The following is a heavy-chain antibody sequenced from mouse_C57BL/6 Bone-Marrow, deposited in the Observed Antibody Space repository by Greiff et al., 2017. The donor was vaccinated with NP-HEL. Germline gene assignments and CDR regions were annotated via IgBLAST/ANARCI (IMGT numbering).Heavy chain of an antibody. J-gene: IGHJ3*01. D-gene: IGHD1-1*01. CDR1: GYTFTSYW. CDR2: MNPSSGYT. CDR3: ARGELLRAFAY. Sequence: QVQLKESGAELAKPGASVKLSCKASGYTFTSYWMHWVKQRPGQGLEWIGYMNPSSGYTKYNQKFKDKATLTADKSSSTAYIQLSSRTYEASSVYYCARGELLRAFAYWGQGTLVPVSA. V-gene: IGHV1-7*01.